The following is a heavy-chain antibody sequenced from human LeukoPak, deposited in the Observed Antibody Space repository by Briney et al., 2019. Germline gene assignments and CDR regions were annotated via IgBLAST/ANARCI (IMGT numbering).Heavy chain of an antibody. D-gene: IGHD2-2*01. CDR1: GYTFTSYG. Sequence: GASVKVSCKASGYTFTSYGISWVRQAHGQGLEWMGWISAYNGNTNYAQKFQGRVTITADESTSTAYMELSSLRSEDTAVYYCARVWGLYCSSTSCYDFDYWGQGTLVTVSS. V-gene: IGHV1-18*01. J-gene: IGHJ4*02. CDR3: ARVWGLYCSSTSCYDFDY. CDR2: ISAYNGNT.